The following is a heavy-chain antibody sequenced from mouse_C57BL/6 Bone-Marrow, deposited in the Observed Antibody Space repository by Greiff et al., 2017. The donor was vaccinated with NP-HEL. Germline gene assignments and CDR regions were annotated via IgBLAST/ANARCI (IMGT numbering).Heavy chain of an antibody. D-gene: IGHD2-3*01. V-gene: IGHV2-6*01. CDR2: IWGVGST. Sequence: VQGVESGPGLVAPSQSLSITCTVSGFSLTSYGVDWVRQSPGKGLEWLGVIWGVGSTNYNSALKSRLSISKDNSKSQVFLKMNSLQTDDTAMYYCASGGIYDGYYVLFAYWGQGTLVTVSA. J-gene: IGHJ3*01. CDR3: ASGGIYDGYYVLFAY. CDR1: GFSLTSYG.